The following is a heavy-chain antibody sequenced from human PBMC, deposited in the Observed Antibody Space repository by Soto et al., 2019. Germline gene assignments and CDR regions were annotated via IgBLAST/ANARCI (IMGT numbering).Heavy chain of an antibody. D-gene: IGHD3-3*01. V-gene: IGHV1-69*13. J-gene: IGHJ6*02. CDR3: ACSCITIFGVVSGYYGMDV. Sequence: SVKVSCKASGGTFSSYAISWVRQAPGQGLEWMGGIIPIFGIANYAQKFQGRVTITADESTSTAYMELSSLRSEDTAVYYCACSCITIFGVVSGYYGMDVWGQGTTVTVSS. CDR2: IIPIFGIA. CDR1: GGTFSSYA.